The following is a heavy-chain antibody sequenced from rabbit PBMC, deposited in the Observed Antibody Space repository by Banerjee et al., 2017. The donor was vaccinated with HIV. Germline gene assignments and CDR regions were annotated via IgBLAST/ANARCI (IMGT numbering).Heavy chain of an antibody. D-gene: IGHD4-1*01. V-gene: IGHV1S40*01. CDR1: GFSFSSSYY. CDR2: ISSGGST. J-gene: IGHJ4*01. CDR3: ARDLAGVIGWNFNL. Sequence: QSLEESGGGLVQPEGSLTLTCTASGFSFSSSYYMCWVRQAPGKGLEWIGCISSGGSTYYASWAKGRFTISKPSSTTVTLQMTSLTAADTASYFCARDLAGVIGWNFNLWGPGTLVTVS.